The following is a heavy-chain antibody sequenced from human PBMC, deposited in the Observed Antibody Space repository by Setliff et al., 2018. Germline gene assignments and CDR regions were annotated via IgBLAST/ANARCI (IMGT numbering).Heavy chain of an antibody. J-gene: IGHJ4*02. D-gene: IGHD3-10*01. CDR3: ARHQFVGGYYGSVTYRHFDY. Sequence: SETLSLTCTVSGGSISSDTSYWGWIRQPPGKGLEWIGSIYYTGNTYYNPSLKSRVTISVDTSKNQFSLKLSSVTAADTAVYYCARHQFVGGYYGSVTYRHFDYWGQGTLVTVSS. CDR1: GGSISSDTSY. CDR2: IYYTGNT. V-gene: IGHV4-39*01.